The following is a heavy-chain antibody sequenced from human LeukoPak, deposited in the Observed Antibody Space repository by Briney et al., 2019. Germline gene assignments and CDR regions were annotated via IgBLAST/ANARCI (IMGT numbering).Heavy chain of an antibody. V-gene: IGHV1-46*03. D-gene: IGHD2-21*01. CDR3: ARPGMWYFDY. CDR1: GYSFTTYY. CDR2: IDPSGGST. J-gene: IGHJ4*02. Sequence: ASVKVSCKTSGYSFTTYYIHWVRQAPGQGLEWMGVIDPSGGSTIYAQKFQGRVTMTRDTSTSVVYMDLSSLRSDDTAVYYCARPGMWYFDYWGQGTLVTASS.